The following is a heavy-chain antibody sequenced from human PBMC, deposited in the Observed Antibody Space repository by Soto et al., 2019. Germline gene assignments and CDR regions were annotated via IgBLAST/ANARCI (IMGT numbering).Heavy chain of an antibody. CDR1: CGSISSYY. V-gene: IGHV4-59*08. D-gene: IGHD3-10*01. J-gene: IGHJ4*02. CDR3: ARHNYGSGSTYFDY. Sequence: SETLSLTCTVSCGSISSYYWSWIRQPPGKGLEWIGYIYYSGSTNYNPSLKSRVTISVDTSKNQFSLKLDSMTAADTAVYYCARHNYGSGSTYFDYWGQGTLVTVSS. CDR2: IYYSGST.